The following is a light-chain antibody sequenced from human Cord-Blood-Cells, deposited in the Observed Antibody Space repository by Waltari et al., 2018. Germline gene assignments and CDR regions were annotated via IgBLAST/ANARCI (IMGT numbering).Light chain of an antibody. J-gene: IGKJ1*01. V-gene: IGKV1D-8*03. CDR3: QEDYGFAWT. CDR2: AAS. Sequence: VICMTQSPSLLSAPTGDKVTISCRMSQLISSYLAWYQQKPGKAPELLIYAASTLQSGVPARFSGSGSGPYFPLALSCMQSEVVATYYCQEDYGFAWTLGEGRMVEIK. CDR1: QLISSY.